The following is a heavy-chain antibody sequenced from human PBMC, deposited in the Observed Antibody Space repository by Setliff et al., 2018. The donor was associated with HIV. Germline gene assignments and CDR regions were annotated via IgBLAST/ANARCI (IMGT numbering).Heavy chain of an antibody. Sequence: PGGSLRLSCVASGFTFSDYYMTWIRQAPGKGLEWVSFISSGATYTTYADSLKGRFTISRDNAKKSMYIQMNSLRGEDTAVYYCARAMNHYGSGTFEYYYYMDVWGKGTTVTVSS. J-gene: IGHJ6*03. CDR3: ARAMNHYGSGTFEYYYYMDV. CDR1: GFTFSDYY. CDR2: ISSGATYT. D-gene: IGHD3-10*01. V-gene: IGHV3-11*03.